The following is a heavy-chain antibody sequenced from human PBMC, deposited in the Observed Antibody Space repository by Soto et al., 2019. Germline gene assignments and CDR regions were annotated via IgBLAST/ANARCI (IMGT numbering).Heavy chain of an antibody. D-gene: IGHD2-21*02. J-gene: IGHJ5*01. CDR1: SSTFREYD. V-gene: IGHV3-11*06. CDR2: ISGGSSYT. CDR3: ARAHCHNSFDS. Sequence: SLSTSGVASSSTFREYDMKWIRQAPGKGLEWVSYISGGSSYTNYADSVKGRFTISRDNDKKSAYLQMDRLRAKETAVYVCARAHCHNSFDSSGQGS.